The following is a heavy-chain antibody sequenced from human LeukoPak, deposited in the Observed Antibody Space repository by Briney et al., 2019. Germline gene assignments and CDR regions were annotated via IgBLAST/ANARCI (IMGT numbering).Heavy chain of an antibody. CDR3: AKVSRGNYYDY. Sequence: GGSLRLSCAASGFTFNNYGMSWVRQAPGKGLEWVSSVSETGDSKYHADSVQGRFTISRDNSKNTLYLQMNSLRAEDTAVYYCAKVSRGNYYDYWGQGTLVTVSS. CDR1: GFTFNNYG. V-gene: IGHV3-23*01. J-gene: IGHJ4*02. CDR2: VSETGDSK.